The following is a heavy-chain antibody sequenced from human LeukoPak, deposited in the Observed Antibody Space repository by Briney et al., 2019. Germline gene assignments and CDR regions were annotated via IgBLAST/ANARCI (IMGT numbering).Heavy chain of an antibody. V-gene: IGHV3-23*01. CDR1: GFTFSNYA. J-gene: IGHJ6*03. CDR2: ISGSGGST. CDR3: AKASRIVVVVAATSPYYYYMDV. Sequence: GGSLRLSCAASGFTFSNYAMSWVRQAPGKGLEWVSTISGSGGSTYYADSVKGRFTISRGNSKNTLYLQMYSLRAEDTALYYCAKASRIVVVVAATSPYYYYMDVWGKGTTVTVSS. D-gene: IGHD2-15*01.